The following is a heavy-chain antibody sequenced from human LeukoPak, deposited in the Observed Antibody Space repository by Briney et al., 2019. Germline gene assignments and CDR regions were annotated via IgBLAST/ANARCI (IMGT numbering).Heavy chain of an antibody. CDR3: ARLQLRVAARHRPAPTWVIDY. J-gene: IGHJ4*02. CDR1: GGSFSGYY. V-gene: IGHV4-34*01. CDR2: INHSGST. Sequence: SETLSLTCAVYGGSFSGYYWSWIRQPPGKGLEWIGEINHSGSTNYNPSLKSRVTISVDTSKNQFSLKLSSVTAADTAVYCCARLQLRVAARHRPAPTWVIDYWGRGTLVTVSS. D-gene: IGHD6-13*01.